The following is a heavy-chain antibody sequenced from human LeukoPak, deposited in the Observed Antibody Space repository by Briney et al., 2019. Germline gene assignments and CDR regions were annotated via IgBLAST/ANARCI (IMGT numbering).Heavy chain of an antibody. CDR3: ARDKGSGWYQDLDY. V-gene: IGHV1-18*01. CDR2: ISAYNGNT. J-gene: IGHJ4*02. Sequence: VASVKVSCRASGYTFTSYGISWVRQAPGQGLEWMGWISAYNGNTDYAQKVQDRVTMATDTSTSTAYMELRRLTSDDTAMHYCARDKGSGWYQDLDYWGQGTQVTVSS. CDR1: GYTFTSYG. D-gene: IGHD6-19*01.